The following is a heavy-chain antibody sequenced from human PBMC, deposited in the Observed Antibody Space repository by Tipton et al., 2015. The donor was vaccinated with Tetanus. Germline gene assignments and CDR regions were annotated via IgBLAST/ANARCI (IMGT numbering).Heavy chain of an antibody. CDR1: GFTVSSNY. D-gene: IGHD3-16*01. CDR3: TSSLNTWYYYGVDV. V-gene: IGHV3-53*01. Sequence: SLRLSCAASGFTVSSNYMSWVRQAPGKGLEWVSIIYSGGRTYYADSVKGRFTISRDNSKNMLFLQMNSTRAEDTAVYYCTSSLNTWYYYGVDVWGQGTTVTVSS. CDR2: IYSGGRT. J-gene: IGHJ6*02.